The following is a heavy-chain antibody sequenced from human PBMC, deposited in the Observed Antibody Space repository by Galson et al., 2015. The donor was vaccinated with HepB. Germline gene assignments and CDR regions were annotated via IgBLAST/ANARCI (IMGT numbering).Heavy chain of an antibody. Sequence: PALVKPTQTLTLTCTFSGFSLSTSGVGVGWIRQPPGKALEWLALIYWDDDKRYSPSLKSRLTITKDTSKNQVVLTMTNMDPVDTATYYCAHVRGHDYGDYGVGYFDYWGQGTLVTVSS. V-gene: IGHV2-5*02. J-gene: IGHJ4*02. CDR1: GFSLSTSGVG. CDR2: IYWDDDK. CDR3: AHVRGHDYGDYGVGYFDY. D-gene: IGHD4-17*01.